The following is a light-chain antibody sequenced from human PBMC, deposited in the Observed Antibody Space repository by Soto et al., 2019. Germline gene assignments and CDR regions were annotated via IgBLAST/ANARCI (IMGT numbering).Light chain of an antibody. CDR2: YAS. V-gene: IGKV3-11*01. Sequence: EIVLTQSPATLSLSPGERATLSCRASQSVGGYLDWYQQKPGQAPRLLIYYASNRASGIPARLSGSGSGTDFTLTISSLEPEDLAVYYCHQRSNWPPLTFGGGTKVEIK. CDR1: QSVGGY. J-gene: IGKJ4*01. CDR3: HQRSNWPPLT.